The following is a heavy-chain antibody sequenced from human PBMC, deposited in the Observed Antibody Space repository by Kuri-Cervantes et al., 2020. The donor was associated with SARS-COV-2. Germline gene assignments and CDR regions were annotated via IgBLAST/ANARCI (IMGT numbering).Heavy chain of an antibody. Sequence: GSLRLSCTVSGGSISSYYWSWIRQPPGKGLEWIGYIYYSGSTNYNPSLKSRVTISVDTSKNQFSLKLSSVTAADTAVYYFAGEQWLGPFDYWGQGTLVTVSS. CDR3: AGEQWLGPFDY. J-gene: IGHJ4*02. D-gene: IGHD6-19*01. CDR1: GGSISSYY. CDR2: IYYSGST. V-gene: IGHV4-59*01.